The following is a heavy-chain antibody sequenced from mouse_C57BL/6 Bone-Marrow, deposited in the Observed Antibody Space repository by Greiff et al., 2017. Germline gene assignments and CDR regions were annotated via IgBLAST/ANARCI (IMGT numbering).Heavy chain of an antibody. V-gene: IGHV1-69*01. Sequence: QVQLQQPGAELVLPGASVKLSCKASGYTFTSSWMPWVKQRPGPGLWWIGEIDPSDSYTNYNQKFKGKSTLTVDKSSSTAYMQLSSLTSEDSAVYYCAREGGLRPGFAYWGQGTLVTVSA. CDR3: AREGGLRPGFAY. J-gene: IGHJ3*01. CDR1: GYTFTSSW. CDR2: IDPSDSYT. D-gene: IGHD2-4*01.